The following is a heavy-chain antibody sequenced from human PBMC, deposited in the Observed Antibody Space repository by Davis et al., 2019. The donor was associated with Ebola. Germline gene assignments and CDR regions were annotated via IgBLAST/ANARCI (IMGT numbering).Heavy chain of an antibody. CDR1: GFTFSSYA. CDR2: ISGSGGST. J-gene: IGHJ4*02. V-gene: IGHV3-23*01. CDR3: ARAVAATWSPFDN. D-gene: IGHD6-19*01. Sequence: GESLKISCAASGFTFSSYAMSWVRQAPGKGLEWVSAISGSGGSTYYADSVKGRFTISRDNSKNTLYLQMNSLRAEDTAVYYCARAVAATWSPFDNWGQGTLVTVSS.